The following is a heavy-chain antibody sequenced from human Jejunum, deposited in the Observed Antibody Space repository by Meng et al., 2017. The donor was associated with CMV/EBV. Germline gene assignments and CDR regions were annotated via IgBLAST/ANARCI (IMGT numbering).Heavy chain of an antibody. CDR1: Y. J-gene: IGHJ4*02. CDR3: ARAPYIYFDSSGYPPDH. CDR2: IYYSGST. D-gene: IGHD3-22*01. Sequence: YWGWIRQPPGMGLEWIGNIYYSGSTYYNSSLRSRVSISVDMSKNQFSLKLRSVTAADTAVYYCARAPYIYFDSSGYPPDHWGQGTRVTVSS. V-gene: IGHV4-39*07.